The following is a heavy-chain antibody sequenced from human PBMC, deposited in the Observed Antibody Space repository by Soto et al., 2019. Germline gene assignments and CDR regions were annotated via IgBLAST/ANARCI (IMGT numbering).Heavy chain of an antibody. CDR1: GFTFSNAW. CDR3: TTEIWFGELYFDY. D-gene: IGHD3-10*01. V-gene: IGHV3-15*01. Sequence: PGGSLRLSCAASGFTFSNAWMSWVRQAPGKGLEWVGRIKSKTDGGTTDYAAPVKGRFTISRDDSKKTLYLQMNSLKTEDTAVYYCTTEIWFGELYFDYWGKGTLGTVS. J-gene: IGHJ4*02. CDR2: IKSKTDGGTT.